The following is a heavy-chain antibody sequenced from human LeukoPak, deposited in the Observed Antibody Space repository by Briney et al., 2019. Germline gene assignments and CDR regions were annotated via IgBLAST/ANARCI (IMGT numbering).Heavy chain of an antibody. Sequence: SETLSLTCAVSGGSFSGYYWSWIRQPPGKGLEWIGEINHSGSTNYNPSLKSRVTISVDTSKNQFSLKLSSVTAADTAVYYCANIVVVPAANWFDPWGQGTLVTVSS. CDR1: GGSFSGYY. CDR2: INHSGST. D-gene: IGHD2-2*01. J-gene: IGHJ5*02. V-gene: IGHV4-34*01. CDR3: ANIVVVPAANWFDP.